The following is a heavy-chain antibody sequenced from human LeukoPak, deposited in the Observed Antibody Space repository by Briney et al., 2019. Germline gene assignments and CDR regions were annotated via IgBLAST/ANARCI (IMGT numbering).Heavy chain of an antibody. CDR1: GGSATSGSYY. D-gene: IGHD6-13*01. Sequence: SETLSLTCTVSGGSATSGSYYWSWIRQPPGKGLEWIGYIYYSGSTNYNPSLKSRVTISVDTSKNQFSLKLSSVTAADTAVYYCARGREYSSSWYALGYWGQGTLVTVSS. CDR3: ARGREYSSSWYALGY. V-gene: IGHV4-61*01. J-gene: IGHJ4*02. CDR2: IYYSGST.